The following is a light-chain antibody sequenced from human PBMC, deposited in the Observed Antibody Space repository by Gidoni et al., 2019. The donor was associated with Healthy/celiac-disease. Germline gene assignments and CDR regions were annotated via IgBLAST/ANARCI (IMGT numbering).Light chain of an antibody. J-gene: IGKJ4*01. CDR1: QSISSY. CDR2: AAS. Sequence: DIQMTQSPSSLSASVGDRVTITCRASQSISSYLNWYQQKPGKAPKLLIYAASSLQSGVPSRFSGSGSGTDFTLTISSLQHEDVATYYCQQSYSTLTFGGGTKVEIK. V-gene: IGKV1-39*01. CDR3: QQSYSTLT.